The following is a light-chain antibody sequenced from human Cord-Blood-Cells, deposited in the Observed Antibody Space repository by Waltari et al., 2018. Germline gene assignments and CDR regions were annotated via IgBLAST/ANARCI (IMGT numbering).Light chain of an antibody. CDR1: QSVSSN. CDR2: GAS. V-gene: IGKV3-15*01. CDR3: QHYNNWPLT. J-gene: IGKJ4*01. Sequence: IVMTPSPAILYVSPGERPTLSCRASQSVSSNLAWDQQKPGQAPRLRIYGASTRATGIPARFSCSWSGTEFTLTISSLQSEDFAVYCCQHYNNWPLTFGGGTKVEIK.